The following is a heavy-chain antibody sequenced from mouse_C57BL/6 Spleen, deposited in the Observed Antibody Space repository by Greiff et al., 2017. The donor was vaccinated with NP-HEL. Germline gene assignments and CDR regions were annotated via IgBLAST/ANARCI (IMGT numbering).Heavy chain of an antibody. CDR2: ISYSGST. CDR1: GYSITSGYD. D-gene: IGHD1-1*01. Sequence: VQLKESGPGMVKPSQSLSLTCTVTGYSITSGYDWHWIRHFPGNKLEWMGYISYSGSTNYNPSLKSRISITHDTSKNHFFLKLNSVTTEDTATYYCARGFTTVVAPYAMDYWGQGTSVTVSS. V-gene: IGHV3-1*01. J-gene: IGHJ4*01. CDR3: ARGFTTVVAPYAMDY.